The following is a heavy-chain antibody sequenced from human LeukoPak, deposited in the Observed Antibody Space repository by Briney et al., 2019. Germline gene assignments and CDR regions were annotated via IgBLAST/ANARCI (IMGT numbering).Heavy chain of an antibody. J-gene: IGHJ4*02. V-gene: IGHV3-30*02. Sequence: PGGSLRLSCAASGFTFSSYGMHWVRQAPGKGLEWVAFIRYDGSNKYYADSVKGRFTISRDNSKNTLYLQMNSLGAEDTAVYYCAKDLAAVAGYFDYWGQGTLVTVSS. CDR2: IRYDGSNK. CDR1: GFTFSSYG. CDR3: AKDLAAVAGYFDY. D-gene: IGHD6-19*01.